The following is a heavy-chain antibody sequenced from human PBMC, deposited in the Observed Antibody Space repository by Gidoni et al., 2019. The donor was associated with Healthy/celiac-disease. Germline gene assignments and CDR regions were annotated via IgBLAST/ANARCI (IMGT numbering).Heavy chain of an antibody. D-gene: IGHD3-22*01. V-gene: IGHV3-66*01. Sequence: EVQLVESGGGLVQPGGSLRLSCAASGFTVSSNYMSWVRQDPGKGLEWVSVIYSGGSTYYADSVKGRFTISRDNSKNTLYLQMNSLRAEDTAVYYCARNYYDSSGYLDYWGQGTLVTVSS. CDR3: ARNYYDSSGYLDY. CDR1: GFTVSSNY. J-gene: IGHJ4*02. CDR2: IYSGGST.